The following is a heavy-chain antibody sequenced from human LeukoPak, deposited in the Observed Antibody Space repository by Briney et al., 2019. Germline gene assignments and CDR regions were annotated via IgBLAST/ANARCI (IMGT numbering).Heavy chain of an antibody. J-gene: IGHJ6*02. Sequence: PSGTLSLTCAVSGGSISSSNWWSWVRQHPGKGLEWIGYIYYSGSTYYNPSLKSRVTISVDTSKNQFSLKLSSVTAADTAVYYCARAPYCSSTSCPRYYGMDVWGQGTTVTVSS. V-gene: IGHV4-4*02. D-gene: IGHD2-2*01. CDR1: GGSISSSNW. CDR2: IYYSGST. CDR3: ARAPYCSSTSCPRYYGMDV.